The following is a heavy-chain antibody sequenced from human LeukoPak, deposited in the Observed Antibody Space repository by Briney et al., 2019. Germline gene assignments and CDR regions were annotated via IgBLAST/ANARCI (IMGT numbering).Heavy chain of an antibody. V-gene: IGHV3-30*18. D-gene: IGHD3-22*01. CDR2: ISYDGSNK. Sequence: GGSLRLSCAASGFTFSSYGMHWVRQAPGKGLEWVAVISYDGSNKYYADSVKGRFTISRDNSKNTLYLQMNSLGAEDTAVYYCAKQLSGYQTHYYGMDVWGQGTTVTVSS. CDR1: GFTFSSYG. J-gene: IGHJ6*02. CDR3: AKQLSGYQTHYYGMDV.